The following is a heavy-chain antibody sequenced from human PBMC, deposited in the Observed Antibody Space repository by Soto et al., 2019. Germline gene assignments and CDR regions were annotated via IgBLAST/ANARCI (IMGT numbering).Heavy chain of an antibody. CDR2: ISGSGTYI. Sequence: GGSLRLSCAASGFSFSTYSMNWVRQAPGKGLEWVSSISGSGTYIYYADSVKGRFTISRDNAENSLFLQMNSLRAEDTAMSYCTRELVEYSNSFNWFDPGGQGTPVTVPP. CDR1: GFSFSTYS. D-gene: IGHD6-6*01. CDR3: TRELVEYSNSFNWFDP. J-gene: IGHJ5*02. V-gene: IGHV3-21*01.